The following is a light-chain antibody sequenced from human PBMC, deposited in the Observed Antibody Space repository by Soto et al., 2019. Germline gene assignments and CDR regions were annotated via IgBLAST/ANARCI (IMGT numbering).Light chain of an antibody. V-gene: IGLV2-14*03. J-gene: IGLJ2*01. Sequence: QSALTQPASVSGSPGQSITISCTGTSRDVGGCNCVSWYQQHPGKAPRLMIYDVSNRPSGVSNRFSGSKSGNTASLTISGLQTADEADYYCCLHTGSSVVFGGGTKVTVL. CDR2: DVS. CDR3: CLHTGSSVV. CDR1: SRDVGGCNC.